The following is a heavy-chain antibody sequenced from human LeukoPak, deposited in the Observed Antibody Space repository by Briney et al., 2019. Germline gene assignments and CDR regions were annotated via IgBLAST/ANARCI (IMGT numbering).Heavy chain of an antibody. J-gene: IGHJ4*02. V-gene: IGHV3-33*01. CDR1: GSTFSSYG. Sequence: GRSLRLSCAASGSTFSSYGMHWVRQAPGKGLEWVAVIWYDGSNKYYADSVKGRFTISRDNSKNTLYLQMNSLRAEDTAVYYCAREYDSSGWTIDYWGQGTLVTVSS. D-gene: IGHD3-22*01. CDR3: AREYDSSGWTIDY. CDR2: IWYDGSNK.